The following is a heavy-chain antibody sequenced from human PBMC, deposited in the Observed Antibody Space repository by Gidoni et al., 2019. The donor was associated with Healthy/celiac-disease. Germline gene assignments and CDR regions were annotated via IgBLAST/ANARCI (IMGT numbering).Heavy chain of an antibody. CDR2: ISRSSSTL. CDR1: GLTRSSER. J-gene: IGHJ6*02. V-gene: IGHV3-48*02. Sequence: EVQRVETGGGVVQPGGARRRYCAASGLTRSSERMNWVRQAPVRGLEWVSYISRSSSTLYYADSVQGRFTISRDNAKYSLYLLMNRLRDEVTAVYYCASPPVTTSFFWVSEISYGLDVWGQGTTVTVSS. CDR3: ASPPVTTSFFWVSEISYGLDV. D-gene: IGHD4-17*01.